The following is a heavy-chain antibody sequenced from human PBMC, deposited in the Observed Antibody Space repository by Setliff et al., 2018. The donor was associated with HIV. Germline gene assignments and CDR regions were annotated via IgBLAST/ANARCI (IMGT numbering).Heavy chain of an antibody. CDR1: GFSVSRNY. Sequence: PGGSLRLSCAASGFSVSRNYMSWVRQAPGKGLGWVSVIYGGGSTNYADSVKGRFTISTDNSKNTLYLQMNSLRAEDTAVYYCATQLRRGYSYGSLFDYWGQGTLVTVSS. D-gene: IGHD5-18*01. CDR3: ATQLRRGYSYGSLFDY. J-gene: IGHJ4*02. V-gene: IGHV3-66*01. CDR2: IYGGGST.